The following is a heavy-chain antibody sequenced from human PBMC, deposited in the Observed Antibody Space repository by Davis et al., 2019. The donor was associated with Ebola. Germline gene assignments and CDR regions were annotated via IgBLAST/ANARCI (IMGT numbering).Heavy chain of an antibody. V-gene: IGHV1-3*01. D-gene: IGHD5-12*01. CDR3: ARAIYSGYGAQGDYYYYGMDV. Sequence: ASVKVSCKASGYTFTSYPMHWVRQAPGQRLEWMGGINAGNGNTKYLQKFQGRVTITRDTSASTAYMELSSLRSEDTAVYYCARAIYSGYGAQGDYYYYGMDVWGQGTTVTVSS. CDR1: GYTFTSYP. CDR2: INAGNGNT. J-gene: IGHJ6*02.